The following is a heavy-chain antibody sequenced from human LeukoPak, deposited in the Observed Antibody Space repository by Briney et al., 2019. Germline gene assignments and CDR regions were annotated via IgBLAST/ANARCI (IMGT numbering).Heavy chain of an antibody. D-gene: IGHD2-2*01. J-gene: IGHJ4*02. Sequence: GGSLRLSCAASGFTFSSYGMSWVRQAPGKGLEWVSGISGSGGSTHYADSVKGRFTISRDNSKNTLFLQMNSLRAEDTAVYYCAKDLECSSTSCYVYPYFFDYWGQGTLVTVSS. CDR3: AKDLECSSTSCYVYPYFFDY. V-gene: IGHV3-23*01. CDR1: GFTFSSYG. CDR2: ISGSGGST.